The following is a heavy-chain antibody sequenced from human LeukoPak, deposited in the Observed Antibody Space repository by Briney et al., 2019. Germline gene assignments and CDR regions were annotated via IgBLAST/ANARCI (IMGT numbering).Heavy chain of an antibody. CDR3: ANIMGMAPLDH. CDR2: IVPILKTP. J-gene: IGHJ4*02. Sequence: SVKVSCKASGDTFKTYSFSWVRQAPGQGLEWIGGIVPILKTPNYPQKFQGRVTITADESTRTVYMELTSLKSEDTAIYYCANIMGMAPLDHWGQGTLVTASS. V-gene: IGHV1-69*13. CDR1: GDTFKTYS. D-gene: IGHD1-26*01.